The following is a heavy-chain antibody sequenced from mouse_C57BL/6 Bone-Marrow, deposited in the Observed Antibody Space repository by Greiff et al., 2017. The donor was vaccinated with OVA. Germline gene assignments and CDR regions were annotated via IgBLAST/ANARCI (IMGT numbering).Heavy chain of an antibody. D-gene: IGHD2-3*01. CDR3: TWLLAAVDF. J-gene: IGHJ4*01. CDR1: GFTFSSYA. CDR2: ISSGGDYT. Sequence: EVKLMESGEGLVKPGGSLKLSCAASGFTFSSYAMSWVRQTPEKRLEWVAYISSGGDYTYYADTVKGRFTISRDKARNTLYLQMSRLKSEDTAMYSGTWLLAAVDFWGQGQAATVS. V-gene: IGHV5-9-1*02.